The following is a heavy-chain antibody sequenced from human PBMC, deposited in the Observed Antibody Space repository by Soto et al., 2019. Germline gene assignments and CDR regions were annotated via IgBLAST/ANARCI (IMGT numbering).Heavy chain of an antibody. V-gene: IGHV3-74*01. D-gene: IGHD2-8*02. CDR1: GFALSSYW. J-gene: IGHJ5*02. CDR3: ARVPVGAYGKFDP. CDR2: INPDGSRI. Sequence: EVQLVESGGGLVQAGGSLRLSCAASGFALSSYWMHWVRRVPGKGLVWVSRINPDGSRIDYADSVRGRFTISRDNAKNTLFLQMNNLRAEDTALSHCARVPVGAYGKFDPWGQGTLVTVSS.